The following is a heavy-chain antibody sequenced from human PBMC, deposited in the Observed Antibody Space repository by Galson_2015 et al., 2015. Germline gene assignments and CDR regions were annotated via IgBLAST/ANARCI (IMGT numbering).Heavy chain of an antibody. D-gene: IGHD2-2*01. Sequence: SLRLSCAASGFTFSSYGMHWVRQAPGKGLEWVAVIWYDGSNKYYADSVKGQFTISRDNSKNTLYLQMNSLRAEDTAVYYCARAFGYDCSSTSCYGGLDYWGQGTLVTVSS. CDR2: IWYDGSNK. J-gene: IGHJ4*02. V-gene: IGHV3-33*01. CDR1: GFTFSSYG. CDR3: ARAFGYDCSSTSCYGGLDY.